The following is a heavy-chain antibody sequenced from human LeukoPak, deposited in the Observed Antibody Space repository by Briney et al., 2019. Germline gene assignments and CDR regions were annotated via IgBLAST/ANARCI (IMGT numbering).Heavy chain of an antibody. CDR2: IYYSGST. CDR3: ARASYSYDINGWVPFDY. D-gene: IGHD3-22*01. CDR1: GSSISSYY. V-gene: IGHV4-59*08. Sequence: SETLSLTCTVSGSSISSYYWSWIRQPPGKGLEWIGYIYYSGSTNYTPSLKSRVTISGDTSKNQFSLRLSSVTAADTAVYYCARASYSYDINGWVPFDYWGQGTLVTVSS. J-gene: IGHJ4*02.